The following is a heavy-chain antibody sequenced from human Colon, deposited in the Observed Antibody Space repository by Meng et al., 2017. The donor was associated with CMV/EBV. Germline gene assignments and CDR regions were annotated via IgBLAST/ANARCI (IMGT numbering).Heavy chain of an antibody. CDR2: IYESGTT. CDR1: GVAMSLYY. D-gene: IGHD3-10*01. J-gene: IGHJ6*02. V-gene: IGHV4-59*08. CDR3: ARQRRRINLLKGNEADFHGDMDV. Sequence: SETLSLTCSVSGVAMSLYYWSWIRQAPGKGLEWIGPIYESGTTKYNPSLESRVTISADTSKNEFSLKLRSVTAADTAVYYCARQRRRINLLKGNEADFHGDMDVWGQGTTVTVSS.